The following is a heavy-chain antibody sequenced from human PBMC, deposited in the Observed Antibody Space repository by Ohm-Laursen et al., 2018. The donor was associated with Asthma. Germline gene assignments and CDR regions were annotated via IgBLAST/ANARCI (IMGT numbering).Heavy chain of an antibody. CDR2: INTNTGKP. Sequence: VATVKISCKASGYTLSNYGINWVRQAPGQGLEWMGWINTNTGKPSYAQGYTGRFVFSLDTAASTAYLQISSLEAEDSAVYFCAKVRTAGYDALDLWGQGTMVTVSS. V-gene: IGHV7-4-1*02. D-gene: IGHD3-9*01. J-gene: IGHJ3*01. CDR1: GYTLSNYG. CDR3: AKVRTAGYDALDL.